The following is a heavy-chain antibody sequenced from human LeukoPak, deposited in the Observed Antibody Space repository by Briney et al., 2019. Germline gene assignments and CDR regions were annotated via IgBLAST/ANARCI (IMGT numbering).Heavy chain of an antibody. CDR2: INHSGST. CDR1: GASFSGYY. J-gene: IGHJ5*02. V-gene: IGHV4-34*01. Sequence: PSETLSLTCAVYGASFSGYYWSWIRQPPGKGLEWIGEINHSGSTNYSPSLKSRVIISVDTSKNQFSLKLGSVTAADTAVYYCARGGALGYCSGGSCNWALGPWGQGTLVTVSS. D-gene: IGHD2-15*01. CDR3: ARGGALGYCSGGSCNWALGP.